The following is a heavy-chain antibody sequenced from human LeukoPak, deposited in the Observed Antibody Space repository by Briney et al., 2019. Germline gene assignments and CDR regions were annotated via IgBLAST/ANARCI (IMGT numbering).Heavy chain of an antibody. J-gene: IGHJ5*02. D-gene: IGHD6-13*01. V-gene: IGHV4-61*02. Sequence: SETLSLTSTVSGGSISSGSYYWSWIRQPAGKGLEWIGRIYTSGSTNYNPSLKSRVTISVDTSKNQFSLKLSSVTAADTAVYYCAREEIAAAGIDPWGQGTLVTVSS. CDR2: IYTSGST. CDR3: AREEIAAAGIDP. CDR1: GGSISSGSYY.